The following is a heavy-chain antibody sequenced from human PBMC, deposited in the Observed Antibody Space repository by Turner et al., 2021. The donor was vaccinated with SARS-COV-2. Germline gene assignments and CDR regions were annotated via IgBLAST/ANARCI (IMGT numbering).Heavy chain of an antibody. Sequence: QLPLQESGPGLVKPSETLSLTCPVSGGSISSSRYYCGWIRQPPGKGLEWIGSIYYSGSTYYNPSLKSRVTISVDTSKNQFSLKLSSVTAADTAVYYCASPDTAMVTWPQGFDYWGQGTLVTVSS. CDR1: GGSISSSRYY. V-gene: IGHV4-39*01. CDR2: IYYSGST. CDR3: ASPDTAMVTWPQGFDY. J-gene: IGHJ4*02. D-gene: IGHD5-18*01.